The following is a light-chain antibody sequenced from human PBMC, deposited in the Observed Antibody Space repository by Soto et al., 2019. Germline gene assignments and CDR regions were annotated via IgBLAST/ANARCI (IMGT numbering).Light chain of an antibody. CDR3: QKYDIAQFT. Sequence: DIQMTQSPSSLSASVGDRVTITCRASQGFSNYLAWYQQRPGNAPKLLIYAASTLQSGVPSRFSGSGSGTDFTLTISGLQPEDVETYYCQKYDIAQFTLGPGTKVDIK. V-gene: IGKV1-27*01. CDR1: QGFSNY. J-gene: IGKJ3*01. CDR2: AAS.